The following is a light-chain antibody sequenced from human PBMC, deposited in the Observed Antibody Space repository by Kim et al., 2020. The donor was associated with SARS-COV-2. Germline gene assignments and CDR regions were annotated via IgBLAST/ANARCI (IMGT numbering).Light chain of an antibody. CDR2: VNRDGSH. J-gene: IGLJ3*02. Sequence: ASVKLTCPLSSGHSSYAIAWHQQQPEKGPRYLMKVNRDGSHTKGDGIPDRFSGSRSGAERYLTISSLQSEDEADYYCQTWDTGIRVFGGGTQLTVL. CDR1: SGHSSYA. CDR3: QTWDTGIRV. V-gene: IGLV4-69*01.